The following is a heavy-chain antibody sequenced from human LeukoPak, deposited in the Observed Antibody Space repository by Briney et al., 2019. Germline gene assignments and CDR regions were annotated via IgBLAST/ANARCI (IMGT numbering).Heavy chain of an antibody. Sequence: PGRSLRLSCAASGFTFSSYGMHWVRQAPGKGLEWVAVISYDGSNKYYADSVKGRFTISRDNSKNTLYLQMNSLRAEDTAVYYCAKDLSSSTSCYDYWGQGTLVTVSS. CDR3: AKDLSSSTSCYDY. CDR1: GFTFSSYG. D-gene: IGHD2-2*01. J-gene: IGHJ4*02. CDR2: ISYDGSNK. V-gene: IGHV3-30*18.